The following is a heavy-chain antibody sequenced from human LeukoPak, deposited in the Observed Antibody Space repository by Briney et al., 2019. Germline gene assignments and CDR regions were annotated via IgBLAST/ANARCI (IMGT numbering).Heavy chain of an antibody. V-gene: IGHV3-66*01. D-gene: IGHD3-10*01. J-gene: IGHJ3*02. Sequence: GGSLRLSCAASGFTVSSDYMSWVRQAPGNGLEWVSVIYSGGSTYYADSVKGRFTISRDNSKNTLFLQMNSLRAEDTAVYYCASPGAAGDAFDIWGQGTMVIVSS. CDR1: GFTVSSDY. CDR3: ASPGAAGDAFDI. CDR2: IYSGGST.